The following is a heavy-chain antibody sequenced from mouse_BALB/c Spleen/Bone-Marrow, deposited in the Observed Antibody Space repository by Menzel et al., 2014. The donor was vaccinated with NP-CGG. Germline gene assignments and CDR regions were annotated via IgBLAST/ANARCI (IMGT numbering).Heavy chain of an antibody. J-gene: IGHJ3*01. D-gene: IGHD2-4*01. CDR3: ARHAYYDQTEVSFVY. CDR1: GFTFNSYG. V-gene: IGHV5-9-2*01. CDR2: ISGGGSYT. Sequence: EVKVVDSGGGLVKSGGSLKLSCAASGFTFNSYGMSWVRQTPEKRLEWVATISGGGSYTFYPDSVKGRFTISRDNAKNNLYLQLSRLRSEDTALYYCARHAYYDQTEVSFVYWGQGTLVTVSA.